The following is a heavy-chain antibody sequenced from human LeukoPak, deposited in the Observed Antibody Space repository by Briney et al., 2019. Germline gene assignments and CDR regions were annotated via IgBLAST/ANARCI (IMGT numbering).Heavy chain of an antibody. CDR3: ARGSNSGSYFDY. CDR1: GFTFRSYE. J-gene: IGHJ4*02. V-gene: IGHV3-48*03. CDR2: IGSSGSAI. Sequence: GGSLRLSCAASGFTFRSYEMNWVRQAPGKGLEWVSYIGSSGSAIYYADSVKGRFTISRDNAKNSLYLQMNSLRPEDTAVYYCARGSNSGSYFDYWGQGTLVTVSS. D-gene: IGHD1-26*01.